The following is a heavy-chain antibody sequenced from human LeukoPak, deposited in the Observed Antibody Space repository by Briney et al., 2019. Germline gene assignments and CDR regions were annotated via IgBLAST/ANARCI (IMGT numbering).Heavy chain of an antibody. CDR2: INSDRSST. J-gene: IGHJ4*02. Sequence: PGGSLRLSCAASGFTFSSYWMHWVRQAPGKGLVWVSRINSDRSSTSYADSVKGRFTISRDNAKNTLYLQMNSLRAEDTAVYYCASLWFGESGGFDYWGQGTLVTVSS. D-gene: IGHD3-10*01. CDR1: GFTFSSYW. V-gene: IGHV3-74*01. CDR3: ASLWFGESGGFDY.